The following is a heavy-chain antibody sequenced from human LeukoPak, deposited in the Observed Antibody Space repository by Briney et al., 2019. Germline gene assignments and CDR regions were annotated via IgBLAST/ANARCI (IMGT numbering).Heavy chain of an antibody. CDR2: INPNSCGT. V-gene: IGHV1-2*02. CDR1: VYTFTGYY. J-gene: IGHJ4*02. CDR3: ATYVVSSFDY. D-gene: IGHD2-21*01. Sequence: GASVTVSCKASVYTFTGYYMHWVGQAPGQGLEGMGWINPNSCGTNYAQKFQGRVTMTRDTSISTAYMELSRLRSDDTAVYSCATYVVSSFDYWGQGTLVTVSS.